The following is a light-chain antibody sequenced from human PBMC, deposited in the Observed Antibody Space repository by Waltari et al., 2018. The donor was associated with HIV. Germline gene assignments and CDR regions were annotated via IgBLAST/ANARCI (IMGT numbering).Light chain of an antibody. J-gene: IGKJ2*01. CDR2: KAS. CDR1: QTISSR. CDR3: QQYYSDPYT. Sequence: DIQMTQSPSTLSASVGTRVTITCRASQTISSRLAWYQQKPGKAPRLLIYKASSLERGVPSTFSGSGSGTEFTLTISSLQPDDFATYYCQQYYSDPYTFGQGTKLEIK. V-gene: IGKV1-5*03.